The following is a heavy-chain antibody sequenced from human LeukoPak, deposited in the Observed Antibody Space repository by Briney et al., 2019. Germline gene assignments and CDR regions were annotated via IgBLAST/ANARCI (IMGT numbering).Heavy chain of an antibody. CDR2: ISSSSSYI. D-gene: IGHD3-16*01. CDR1: GFTFSSYS. J-gene: IGHJ4*02. V-gene: IGHV3-21*01. CDR3: ASSRGEGFDY. Sequence: GGSLRLSCADPGFTFSSYSMNWVRQAPGKGLEWVSSISSSSSYIYYADSVKGRFTISRDNAKNSLYLQMNSLRAEDTAVYYCASSRGEGFDYWGQGTLVTVSS.